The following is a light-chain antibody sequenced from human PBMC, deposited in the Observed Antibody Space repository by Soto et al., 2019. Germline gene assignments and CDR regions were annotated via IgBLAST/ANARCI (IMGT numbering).Light chain of an antibody. Sequence: QAVVTQPPSASGTPGQRVTISCSGSSSNIGSNTVNWYQQLPGTAPKLLIYSNNQRPSGVPDRFSGSKSGTSASLAISGLQSEDEADYYCAAWDDSPNGFYVFGTGTKVTVL. J-gene: IGLJ1*01. CDR2: SNN. V-gene: IGLV1-44*01. CDR1: SSNIGSNT. CDR3: AAWDDSPNGFYV.